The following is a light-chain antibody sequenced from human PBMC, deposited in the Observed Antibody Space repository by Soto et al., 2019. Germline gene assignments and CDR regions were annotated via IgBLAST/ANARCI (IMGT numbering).Light chain of an antibody. Sequence: DIELTQSPGTLSLSPGERATLSCRASQSVTTNYLACYQKKPGQAPRLLIYGASSRATGLPDRFSGSGSGTDFTLTISSLEPEDFAVYHCQKYGSPPFTFAGGTKVEIK. CDR1: QSVTTNY. CDR3: QKYGSPPFT. V-gene: IGKV3-20*01. J-gene: IGKJ4*01. CDR2: GAS.